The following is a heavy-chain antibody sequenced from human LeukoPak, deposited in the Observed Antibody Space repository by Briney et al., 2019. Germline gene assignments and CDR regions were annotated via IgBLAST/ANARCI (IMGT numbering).Heavy chain of an antibody. CDR2: IYYSGST. V-gene: IGHV4-31*03. J-gene: IGHJ5*02. CDR1: GGSISSGSYY. CDR3: ARDASSGSYYNWFDP. D-gene: IGHD3-10*01. Sequence: SQTLSLTCTVSGGSISSGSYYWSWIRQPAGKGLEWIGYIYYSGSTYYNPSLKSRVTISVDTSKNQFSLKLSSVTAADTAVYYCARDASSGSYYNWFDPWGQGTLVTVSS.